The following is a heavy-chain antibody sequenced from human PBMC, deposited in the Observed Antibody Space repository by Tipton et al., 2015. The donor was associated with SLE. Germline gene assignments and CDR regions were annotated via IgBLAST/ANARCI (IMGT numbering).Heavy chain of an antibody. CDR1: GFDFSIYA. D-gene: IGHD2-2*01. CDR2: ISYDGSNK. J-gene: IGHJ4*02. CDR3: VGQLLLGGYFDY. Sequence: SLRLSCAASGFDFSIYAMHWVRQAPGKGLEWVAVISYDGSNKYYADSVKGRFTISRDNSKNTLYLQMNSLRAEDTAVYYCVGQLLLGGYFDYWGRGTLVTVSS. V-gene: IGHV3-30*04.